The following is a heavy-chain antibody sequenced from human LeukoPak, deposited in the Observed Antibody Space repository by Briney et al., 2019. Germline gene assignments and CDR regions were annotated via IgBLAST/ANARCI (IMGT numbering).Heavy chain of an antibody. CDR1: GYSISSGYY. D-gene: IGHD2-2*01. J-gene: IGHJ4*02. V-gene: IGHV4-38-2*02. Sequence: PSETLSLTCTVSGYSISSGYYWGWIRQPPGKGLEWIGIIYHSGRTDYNPSLKSRVTISEDTSKNQFSLKLSSVTAADTAVYYCASETSKAAMDYWGQGTLVTVSS. CDR3: ASETSKAAMDY. CDR2: IYHSGRT.